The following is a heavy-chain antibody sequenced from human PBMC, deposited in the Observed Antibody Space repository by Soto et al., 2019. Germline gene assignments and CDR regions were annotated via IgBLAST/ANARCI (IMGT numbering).Heavy chain of an antibody. CDR2: IWYDGSNK. D-gene: IGHD3-22*01. Sequence: GGSLRLSCAASGFPFSIYGMHLVRQSPGKGLEWVAVIWYDGSNKYYADSVKGRFTISRDNSKNTLYLQMNSLRAEDTAVYYCARDGANYYDSSGYYYCLPFYSWCQGIRAPVSS. J-gene: IGHJ4*02. CDR3: ARDGANYYDSSGYYYCLPFYS. V-gene: IGHV3-33*01. CDR1: GFPFSIYG.